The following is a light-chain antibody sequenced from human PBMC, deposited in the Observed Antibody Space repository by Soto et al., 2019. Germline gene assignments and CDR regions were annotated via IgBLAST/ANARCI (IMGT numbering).Light chain of an antibody. CDR2: WAS. V-gene: IGKV4-1*01. CDR3: QQYYATPFT. J-gene: IGKJ3*01. Sequence: DIVMTQSPDSLAVSLGERATINCKTSQRVLYDSNNLNYLAWYQQKPGEPPNLLIYWASTRESGVPDRFSGSGSGTDFTLTISSLQAEDEAVYYCQQYYATPFTCGPGTRVDI. CDR1: QRVLYDSNNLNY.